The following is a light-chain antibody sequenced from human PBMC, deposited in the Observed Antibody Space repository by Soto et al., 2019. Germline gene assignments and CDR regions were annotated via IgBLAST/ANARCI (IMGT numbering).Light chain of an antibody. Sequence: EIVLTQSPGTLSLSPGERAILSCGASQTVSSVYLAWYQQKPGLAPRLLIYDAYSRATGIPARFSGSGSGTDFTLTISRLEPEDFAVYYCQHYDSPPYTFGQGTKLEIK. V-gene: IGKV3D-20*01. CDR3: QHYDSPPYT. CDR1: QTVSSVY. J-gene: IGKJ2*01. CDR2: DAY.